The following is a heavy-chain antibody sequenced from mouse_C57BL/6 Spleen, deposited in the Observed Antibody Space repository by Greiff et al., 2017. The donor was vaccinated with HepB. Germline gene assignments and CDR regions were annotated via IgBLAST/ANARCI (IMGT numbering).Heavy chain of an antibody. D-gene: IGHD1-1*01. J-gene: IGHJ2*01. Sequence: VQLQQSGPELVKPGASVKISCKASGYTFTDYYMNWVKQSHGKSLEWIGDINPNNGGTSYNQKFKGKATLTVDKSSSTAYMELRSLTSEDSAVYYCAVYYYGSRFYYFDYWGQGTTLTVSS. V-gene: IGHV1-26*01. CDR3: AVYYYGSRFYYFDY. CDR1: GYTFTDYY. CDR2: INPNNGGT.